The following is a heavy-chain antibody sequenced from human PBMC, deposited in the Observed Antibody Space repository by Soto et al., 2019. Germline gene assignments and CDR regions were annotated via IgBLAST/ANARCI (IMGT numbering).Heavy chain of an antibody. Sequence: QVQLQESGPGLVKPSETLSLTCSVSGGSISKYDDYWGWIRQPPGKGLEWIGTIHRSGSGTYYHPSLRSRVTISEDTSKNQFLLNLSPATAEDTAVYYCARRTEGTMYDTWGQGILVIVSS. J-gene: IGHJ5*02. CDR3: ARRTEGTMYDT. V-gene: IGHV4-39*01. D-gene: IGHD3-10*02. CDR2: IHRSGSGT. CDR1: GGSISKYDDY.